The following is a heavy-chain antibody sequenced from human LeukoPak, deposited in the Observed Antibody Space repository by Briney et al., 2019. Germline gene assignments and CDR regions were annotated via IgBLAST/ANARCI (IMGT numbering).Heavy chain of an antibody. V-gene: IGHV3-66*01. CDR1: GFTFTRYW. J-gene: IGHJ4*02. Sequence: GGSLRLSCVVSGFTFTRYWMSWVRQAPGKGLEWVSVIYSDGSTYYADSVKGRFTISRDNSKNTVYLQMNSLRAEDTAVYYCARRHYDILTGSPGLDYWGQGTLVTVSS. CDR3: ARRHYDILTGSPGLDY. CDR2: IYSDGST. D-gene: IGHD3-9*01.